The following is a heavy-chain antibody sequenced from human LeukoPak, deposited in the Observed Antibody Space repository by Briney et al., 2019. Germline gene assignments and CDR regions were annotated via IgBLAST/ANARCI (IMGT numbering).Heavy chain of an antibody. D-gene: IGHD3-22*01. CDR3: AREGNYDSSGPDAFDI. J-gene: IGHJ3*02. Sequence: PSQTLSLTCAVSGGSISSGGYSWSWIRQPPGKGLEWIGYIYHSGSTYYNPSLKSRVTISVDTSKNQFSLKLSSVTAADTAVYYCAREGNYDSSGPDAFDIWGQGTMVTVSS. CDR2: IYHSGST. CDR1: GGSISSGGYS. V-gene: IGHV4-30-2*05.